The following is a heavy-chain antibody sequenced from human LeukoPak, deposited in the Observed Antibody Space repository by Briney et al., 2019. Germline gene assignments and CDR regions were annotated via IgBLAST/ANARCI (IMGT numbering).Heavy chain of an antibody. CDR1: GFTFSSYG. CDR3: ARWGAMIAAAEIDY. D-gene: IGHD6-13*01. V-gene: IGHV3-33*08. Sequence: GGSLRLSCAASGFTFSSYGMHWVCQAPGKGLEWVAVIWYDGSNKYYADSVKGRFTISRDNSKNTLYLQMNSLRAEDTAVYYCARWGAMIAAAEIDYWGQGTLVTVSS. CDR2: IWYDGSNK. J-gene: IGHJ4*02.